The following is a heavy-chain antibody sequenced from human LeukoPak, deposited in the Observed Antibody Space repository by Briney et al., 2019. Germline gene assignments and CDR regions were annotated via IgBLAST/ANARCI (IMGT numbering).Heavy chain of an antibody. CDR2: ISGSGGST. J-gene: IGHJ4*02. Sequence: GGSLRLSCAASGFTFSSYAMSWVRQAPGKGLEWVSAISGSGGSTYYADSVKGRFTISRDNSKNTLYLQMNSVRAEDTAVYYCAKDGSGWYLFSAGYFDYWGQGTLVTVSS. V-gene: IGHV3-23*01. CDR1: GFTFSSYA. CDR3: AKDGSGWYLFSAGYFDY. D-gene: IGHD6-19*01.